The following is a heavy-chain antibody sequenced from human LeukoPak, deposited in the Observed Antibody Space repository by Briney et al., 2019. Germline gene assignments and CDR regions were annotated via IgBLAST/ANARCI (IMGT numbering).Heavy chain of an antibody. V-gene: IGHV4-34*01. CDR2: INHSGST. J-gene: IGHJ5*02. CDR1: GGSFSGYY. CDR3: ARGPHDYVWGSYRSNWFGP. Sequence: RPSETLSLTCAVYGGSFSGYYWSWIRQPPGKGLEWIGEINHSGSTNYNPSLKSRVTISVDTSKNQFSLKLSSVTAADTAVYYCARGPHDYVWGSYRSNWFGPWGQGTLVTVSS. D-gene: IGHD3-16*02.